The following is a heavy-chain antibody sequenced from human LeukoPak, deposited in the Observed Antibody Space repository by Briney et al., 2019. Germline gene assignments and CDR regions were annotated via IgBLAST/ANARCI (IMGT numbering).Heavy chain of an antibody. CDR3: AKSPSGSPGVFDY. J-gene: IGHJ4*02. D-gene: IGHD1-26*01. Sequence: GGSLRLSCAASRFAFSNYAMNWVRQAPGKGLEWVSTVVASGGSTYYADSVKGRFTISRDNSKNTLYLQMNGLSAEDTAVYYCAKSPSGSPGVFDYWGQGTLVTVSS. V-gene: IGHV3-23*01. CDR1: RFAFSNYA. CDR2: VVASGGST.